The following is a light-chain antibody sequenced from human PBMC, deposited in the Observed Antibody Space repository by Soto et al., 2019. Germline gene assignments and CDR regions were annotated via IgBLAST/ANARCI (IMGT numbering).Light chain of an antibody. Sequence: ETVMTQSPATLSVSPGERATISCRASQSVSSNLAWYQQKPGQPPRLLIYGASARATGIPARFSGSGSGTEFTLTISSPQSEDFAMYYCQKYNTWPPGITFGGGTKVQIK. J-gene: IGKJ4*01. CDR1: QSVSSN. CDR2: GAS. V-gene: IGKV3D-15*01. CDR3: QKYNTWPPGIT.